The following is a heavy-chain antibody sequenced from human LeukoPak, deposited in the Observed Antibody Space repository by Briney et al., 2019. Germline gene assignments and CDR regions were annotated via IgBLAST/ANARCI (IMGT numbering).Heavy chain of an antibody. Sequence: TSETLSLTCTVSGGSISSYYWSWIRQPPGKGLEWIGYIYYSGSTNYNPSLKSRVTISVDRSKNQFSLKLSSVTAADTAVYYCARDSYYYDSSGYPPAFDIWGQGTMVTVSS. D-gene: IGHD3-22*01. J-gene: IGHJ3*02. V-gene: IGHV4-59*12. CDR2: IYYSGST. CDR3: ARDSYYYDSSGYPPAFDI. CDR1: GGSISSYY.